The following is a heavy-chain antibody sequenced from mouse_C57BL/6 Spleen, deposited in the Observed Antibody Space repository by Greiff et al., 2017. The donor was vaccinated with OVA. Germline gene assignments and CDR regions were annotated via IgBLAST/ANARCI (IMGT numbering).Heavy chain of an antibody. CDR2: INPYNGGT. CDR1: GYTFTDYY. Sequence: EVMLVESGPVLVKPGASVKMSCKASGYTFTDYYMNWVKQSHGKSLEWIGVINPYNGGTSYNQKFKGKATLTVDKSSSTAYMELNSLTSEDSAVYYCARGDGGFAYWGQGTLVTVSA. V-gene: IGHV1-19*01. D-gene: IGHD3-3*01. CDR3: ARGDGGFAY. J-gene: IGHJ3*01.